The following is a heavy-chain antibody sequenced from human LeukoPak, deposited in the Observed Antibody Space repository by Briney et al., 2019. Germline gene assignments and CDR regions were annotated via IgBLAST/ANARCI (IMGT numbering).Heavy chain of an antibody. J-gene: IGHJ4*02. CDR1: GFIFSSYD. CDR2: IWYDGSNK. CDR3: AKYGSDYDSSGYYY. V-gene: IGHV3-33*06. D-gene: IGHD3-22*01. Sequence: GGSLRLSCVGSGFIFSSYDMGWVRQAPGKGLEWVAVIWYDGSNKYYADSVKGRFTISRDNSKNTLYLQMNSLRAEDTAVYYCAKYGSDYDSSGYYYGGQGTLVTVSS.